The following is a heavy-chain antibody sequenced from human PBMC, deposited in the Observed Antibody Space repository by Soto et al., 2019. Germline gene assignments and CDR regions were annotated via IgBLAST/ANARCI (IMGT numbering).Heavy chain of an antibody. CDR2: LYYGGST. CDR1: GGSINSDDSF. Sequence: PSETLSLTCSVSGGSINSDDSFWGWVRQSPGKGREWIGSLYYGGSTFYTPSLKSRVSISLDTSKIQFSLRLTSVTAADTAIYYCARQLPVGATSWFDPWGQGTLVTVSS. J-gene: IGHJ5*02. CDR3: ARQLPVGATSWFDP. D-gene: IGHD1-26*01. V-gene: IGHV4-39*01.